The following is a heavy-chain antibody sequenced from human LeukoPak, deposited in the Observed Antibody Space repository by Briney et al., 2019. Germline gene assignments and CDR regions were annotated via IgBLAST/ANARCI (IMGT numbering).Heavy chain of an antibody. D-gene: IGHD3-16*02. CDR3: AKGQEYVWGSYRYTEGPYFDY. J-gene: IGHJ4*02. CDR1: GFTFSRYA. V-gene: IGHV3-23*01. Sequence: GGSLRLSCAASGFTFSRYAMSWVRQAPGKGLEWVSAISSSDGSTYYADSMKGRFTISRDNSKNTLYLQMNSLRAEDTAIYYCAKGQEYVWGSYRYTEGPYFDYWGQGTLVTVSS. CDR2: ISSSDGST.